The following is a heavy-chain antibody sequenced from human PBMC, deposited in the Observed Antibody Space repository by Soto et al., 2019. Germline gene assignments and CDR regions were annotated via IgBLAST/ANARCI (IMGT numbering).Heavy chain of an antibody. Sequence: ASVKVSCKASGYTFTGYYMHWVRQAPGQGLEWMGWINPNSGDTNYAQKFQGWVTMTRDTSISTAYMELSRLRSDDTAVHYSTRDPSRHGSGARRMDVWGQGTTVTVSS. CDR2: INPNSGDT. V-gene: IGHV1-2*04. D-gene: IGHD6-13*01. J-gene: IGHJ6*02. CDR1: GYTFTGYY. CDR3: TRDPSRHGSGARRMDV.